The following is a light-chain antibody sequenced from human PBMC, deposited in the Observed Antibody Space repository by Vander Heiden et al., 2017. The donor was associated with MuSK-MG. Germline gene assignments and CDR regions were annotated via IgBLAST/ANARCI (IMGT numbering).Light chain of an antibody. Sequence: SYEVTQPPSVSVSPGQTASITCSGDKLGDKYAFWYQQKPGQSPVLVIYQDTKRPSGSPERFSGSNSGNTATLTISGTQAMDEADYYCQSWDSSTVVFGGGTKLTVL. CDR2: QDT. CDR1: KLGDKY. J-gene: IGLJ2*01. CDR3: QSWDSSTVV. V-gene: IGLV3-1*01.